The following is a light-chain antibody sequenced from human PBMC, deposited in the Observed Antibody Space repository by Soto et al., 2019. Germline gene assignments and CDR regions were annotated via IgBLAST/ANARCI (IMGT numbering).Light chain of an antibody. V-gene: IGKV3-20*01. J-gene: IGKJ3*01. Sequence: EIVLTQSPGTLSLSPGERATLSCRASQSVSNSYLAWYQQKPGQAPRLLIYGASSRATGIPDRFSGSGSGTEFTLTITRLEPEDFAVYYCQQYGRSPLTFGPGTKVDIE. CDR3: QQYGRSPLT. CDR2: GAS. CDR1: QSVSNSY.